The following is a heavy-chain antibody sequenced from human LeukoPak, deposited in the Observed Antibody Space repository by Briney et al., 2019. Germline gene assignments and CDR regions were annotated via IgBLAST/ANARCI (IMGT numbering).Heavy chain of an antibody. CDR3: ARALYGDYPDAFDI. CDR2: IIPILGIA. Sequence: SVKVSCKASGGTFSSYAISWVRQAPGQGLEWMGRIIPILGIANYAQKFQGRVTITADKSTSTAYMELSSLRSEDTAVYYCARALYGDYPDAFDIWGQGTMVTVSS. V-gene: IGHV1-69*04. CDR1: GGTFSSYA. D-gene: IGHD4-17*01. J-gene: IGHJ3*02.